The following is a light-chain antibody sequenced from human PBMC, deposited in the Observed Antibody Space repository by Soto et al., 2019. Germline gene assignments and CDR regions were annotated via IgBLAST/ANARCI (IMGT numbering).Light chain of an antibody. CDR3: CSYAGSRTYV. CDR2: EAT. CDR1: SSDVGSYNL. V-gene: IGLV2-23*01. Sequence: QSVLTQPASVSGSPGQSITISCTGTSSDVGSYNLVSWYQQHPGKAPKLMIYEATKRPSGVSDRFSGSKSGNTASLTISGLQAEDEADYYCCSYAGSRTYVFGTGTQLTVL. J-gene: IGLJ1*01.